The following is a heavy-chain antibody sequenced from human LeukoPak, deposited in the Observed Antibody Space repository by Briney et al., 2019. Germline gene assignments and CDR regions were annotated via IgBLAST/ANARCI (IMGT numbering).Heavy chain of an antibody. J-gene: IGHJ4*02. Sequence: ASVKVSCKASGGTFSSYAISWVRQAPGQGLEWMGWISAYNGNTNYAQKLQGRVTMTTDTSTSTAYMELRSLRSDDTAVYYCARDVAAAGTLRYWGQGTLVTVSS. V-gene: IGHV1-18*01. CDR1: GGTFSSYA. CDR2: ISAYNGNT. D-gene: IGHD6-13*01. CDR3: ARDVAAAGTLRY.